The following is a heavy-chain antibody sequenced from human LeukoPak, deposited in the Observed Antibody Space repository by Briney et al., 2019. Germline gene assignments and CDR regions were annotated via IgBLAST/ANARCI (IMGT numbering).Heavy chain of an antibody. J-gene: IGHJ6*02. Sequence: SETLSLTCTVSGGSISSYYWSWIRQPPGEGLEWIGYIYYSGSTNYNPSLKSRVTISVDTSKNQFSLKLSSVTAADTAVYYCARSIAAAGLSYYYYGMDVWGQGTTVTVSS. V-gene: IGHV4-59*01. CDR3: ARSIAAAGLSYYYYGMDV. CDR1: GGSISSYY. D-gene: IGHD6-13*01. CDR2: IYYSGST.